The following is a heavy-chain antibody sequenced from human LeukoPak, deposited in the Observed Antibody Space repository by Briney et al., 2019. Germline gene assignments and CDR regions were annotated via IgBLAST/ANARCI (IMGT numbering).Heavy chain of an antibody. Sequence: ASVKVSCKASGGTFSSYAIGWVRQAPGQGLEWMGGIIPIFGTANYAQKFQGRVTITADKSTSTAYMELSSLRSEDTAVYYCASRRSRFGELLYFDYWGQGTLVTVSS. CDR1: GGTFSSYA. V-gene: IGHV1-69*06. D-gene: IGHD3-10*01. CDR2: IIPIFGTA. CDR3: ASRRSRFGELLYFDY. J-gene: IGHJ4*02.